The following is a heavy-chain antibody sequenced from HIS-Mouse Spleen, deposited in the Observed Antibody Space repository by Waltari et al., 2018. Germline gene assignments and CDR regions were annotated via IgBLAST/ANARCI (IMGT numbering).Heavy chain of an antibody. CDR2: IKQDGSEK. CDR3: ARRLAPDY. J-gene: IGHJ4*02. V-gene: IGHV3-7*01. D-gene: IGHD4-17*01. CDR1: GFTFRSDW. Sequence: EVQLVESGGGLVQPGGALSLSCAASGFTFRSDWMSWVRQAPGKGLEWVANIKQDGSEKYYVDSVKGRFTISRDNAKNSLYLQMNSLRAEDTAVYYCARRLAPDYWGQGTLVTVSS.